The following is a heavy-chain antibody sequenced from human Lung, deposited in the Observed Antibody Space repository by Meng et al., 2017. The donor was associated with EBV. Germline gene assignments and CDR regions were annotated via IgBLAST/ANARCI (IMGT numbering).Heavy chain of an antibody. CDR1: GRSFSSSY. V-gene: IGHV4-34*01. J-gene: IGHJ4*02. Sequence: QLQQQRWGAGLLKPSETLSRTCGVSGRSFSSSYWSWIRQPPGKGLEWIGQINYSGITNYNPSLKSRVTISVDTSKNQFSLSLNSVTAADTAVYYCARGGTSSAPFDYWGQGTLVTVSS. CDR2: INYSGIT. D-gene: IGHD2-2*01. CDR3: ARGGTSSAPFDY.